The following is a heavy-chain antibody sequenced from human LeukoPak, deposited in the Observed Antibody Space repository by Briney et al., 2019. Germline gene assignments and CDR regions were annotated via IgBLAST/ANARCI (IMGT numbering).Heavy chain of an antibody. CDR3: AKGPYYYYYMDV. Sequence: ASVKVSFTASGYTFASYDINWVRQATGQGLEWMGWMNPNSGNTGYAQKFRGRVTITRNTSISTAYMELSSLRAEDTAVYYCAKGPYYYYYMDVWGKGTTVTISS. V-gene: IGHV1-8*03. CDR2: MNPNSGNT. J-gene: IGHJ6*03. CDR1: GYTFASYD.